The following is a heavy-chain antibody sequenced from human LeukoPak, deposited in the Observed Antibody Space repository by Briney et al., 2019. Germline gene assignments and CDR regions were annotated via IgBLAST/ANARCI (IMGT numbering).Heavy chain of an antibody. D-gene: IGHD3-3*01. CDR2: INRDGSEK. Sequence: GGSLRLSCVVSGFTLSSRWMMWVRQAPGEGLEWMTNINRDGSEKNYVDSVKGRFTITRDNAENSLYLQMNSLRAEDTAVYYCARDKGYRYDFWSGYYNGADYWGQGTLVTVSS. V-gene: IGHV3-7*01. CDR3: ARDKGYRYDFWSGYYNGADY. J-gene: IGHJ4*02. CDR1: GFTLSSRW.